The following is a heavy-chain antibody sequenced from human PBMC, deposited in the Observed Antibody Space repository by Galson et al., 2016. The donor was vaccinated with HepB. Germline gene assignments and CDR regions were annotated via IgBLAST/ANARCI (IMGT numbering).Heavy chain of an antibody. CDR1: GFTFSSYW. D-gene: IGHD6-25*01. V-gene: IGHV3-7*03. CDR2: INQDGIEK. CDR3: ATGGQRYFEH. J-gene: IGHJ1*01. Sequence: SLRLSCATSGFTFSSYWMTWVRQAPGKGLEWVANINQDGIEKYYVGSGEGRFPLSRDHAPNSLHLQLNSLRADATAVYYCATGGQRYFEHWGQGTLVSVSS.